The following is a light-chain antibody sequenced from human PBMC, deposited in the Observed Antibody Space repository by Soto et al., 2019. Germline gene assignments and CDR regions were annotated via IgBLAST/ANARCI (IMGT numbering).Light chain of an antibody. CDR3: SSYTSSSTYVV. J-gene: IGLJ2*01. CDR1: SSDVGGYNY. CDR2: DVS. Sequence: QSALTQPASVSGSPGQSITISCTGTSSDVGGYNYVSWYQQHPGKAPKLMIYDVSNRPSGVSNRFSGSKSGNTASLTISGLQAEDEEAYYYSSYTSSSTYVVFGGGTKLTVL. V-gene: IGLV2-14*01.